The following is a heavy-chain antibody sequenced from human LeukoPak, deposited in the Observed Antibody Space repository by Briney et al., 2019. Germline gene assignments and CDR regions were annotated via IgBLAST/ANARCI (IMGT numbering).Heavy chain of an antibody. CDR3: AREPTSGSCYFDY. D-gene: IGHD1-26*01. Sequence: GGSLRLSCAASGFTFSSYAMSWVRQAPGKGLEWVANIKQDGSEKYYVDSVKGRFTISRDNAKNSLYLQMNSLRAEDTAVYYCAREPTSGSCYFDYWGQGTLVTVSS. J-gene: IGHJ4*02. CDR2: IKQDGSEK. CDR1: GFTFSSYA. V-gene: IGHV3-7*03.